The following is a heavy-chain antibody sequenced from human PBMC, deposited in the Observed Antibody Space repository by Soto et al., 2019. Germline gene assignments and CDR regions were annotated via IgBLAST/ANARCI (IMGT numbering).Heavy chain of an antibody. Sequence: SETLSLTCAVSGCSMSATSYWVWFRQPPGRGLVWIASIYYSGSPYYSPSLESRVTISVDTSKKQFSLRLNSVTAADTAVYYCARLESYCTAGSCYSGADWGQGTQVTVSS. CDR2: IYYSGSP. CDR1: GCSMSATSY. V-gene: IGHV4-39*01. D-gene: IGHD2-15*01. CDR3: ARLESYCTAGSCYSGAD. J-gene: IGHJ1*01.